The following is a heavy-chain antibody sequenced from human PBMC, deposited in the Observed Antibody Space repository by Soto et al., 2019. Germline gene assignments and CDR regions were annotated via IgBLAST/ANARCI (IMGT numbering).Heavy chain of an antibody. CDR3: ARHGDYFSFDY. V-gene: IGHV4-39*01. D-gene: IGHD3-22*01. J-gene: IGHJ4*02. Sequence: QLQLQESGPGLVKPSETLSLTCTVSGGSISSSSYYWGWIRQPPGKGLEWIGSIYYSGSTYYNPSLKSRVTISVDTSKNQFSLKLSSVTAADTAVYYCARHGDYFSFDYWGQGTLVTVSS. CDR2: IYYSGST. CDR1: GGSISSSSYY.